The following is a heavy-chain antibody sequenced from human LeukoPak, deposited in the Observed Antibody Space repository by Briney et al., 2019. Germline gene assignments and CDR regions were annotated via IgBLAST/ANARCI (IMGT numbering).Heavy chain of an antibody. J-gene: IGHJ5*02. Sequence: SETLSLTCTVSGGSINNYYWSWIRQPAGKGLEWIGRIYTSGSTNYNPSLKSRVTILVDTSKNQFSLKLSSVTAADTAVYYCARGAYFYGSGINWFDPWGQGTLVTVSS. D-gene: IGHD3-10*01. V-gene: IGHV4-4*07. CDR3: ARGAYFYGSGINWFDP. CDR2: IYTSGST. CDR1: GGSINNYY.